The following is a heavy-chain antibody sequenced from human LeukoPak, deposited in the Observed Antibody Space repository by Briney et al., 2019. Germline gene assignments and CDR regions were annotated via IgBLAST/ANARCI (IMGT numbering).Heavy chain of an antibody. CDR1: GYTFTGYY. CDR2: INPNSGGT. CDR3: AREYLYCTNGVCWPLSTPDYYFDY. V-gene: IGHV1-2*04. D-gene: IGHD2-8*01. Sequence: SVKVSCKASGYTFTGYYMHWVRQAPGQGLEWMGWINPNSGGTNYAQKFQGWVTMTRDTSISTAYMELSRLRSDDTAVYYCAREYLYCTNGVCWPLSTPDYYFDYWGQGTLVTVSS. J-gene: IGHJ4*02.